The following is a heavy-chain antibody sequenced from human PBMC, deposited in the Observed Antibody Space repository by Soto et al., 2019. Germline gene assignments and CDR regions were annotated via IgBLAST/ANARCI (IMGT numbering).Heavy chain of an antibody. Sequence: ASVKVSCKASGYTFTSYGISWVRQAPGQGLEWMGWISAYNGNTNYAQKLQGRVTMTTDTSTSTAYMELRSLGSDDTAVYYCARDVRSSGYDLSFDYWGQGTLVTVSS. J-gene: IGHJ4*02. V-gene: IGHV1-18*01. CDR1: GYTFTSYG. D-gene: IGHD5-12*01. CDR2: ISAYNGNT. CDR3: ARDVRSSGYDLSFDY.